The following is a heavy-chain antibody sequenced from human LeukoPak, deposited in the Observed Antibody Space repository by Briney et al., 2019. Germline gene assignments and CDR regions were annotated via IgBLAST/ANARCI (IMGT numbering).Heavy chain of an antibody. V-gene: IGHV2-5*01. Sequence: SGPTLVNPTQTLTLTCTFSGFSLSTSGVGVGWIRQPPGKALEWLALIYWNDDKRYSPSLKSRLTITKDTSKNQVVLTMTNMDPVDTATYYCAHTRGEPLRDNYYYYYGMDVWGQGTTVTVSS. CDR2: IYWNDDK. J-gene: IGHJ6*02. CDR1: GFSLSTSGVG. CDR3: AHTRGEPLRDNYYYYYGMDV. D-gene: IGHD3-16*01.